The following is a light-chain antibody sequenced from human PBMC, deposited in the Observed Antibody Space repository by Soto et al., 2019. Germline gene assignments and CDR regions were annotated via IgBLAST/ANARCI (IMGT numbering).Light chain of an antibody. CDR2: DVS. V-gene: IGKV3-20*01. CDR3: HQYGTSPRT. CDR1: QSVSGSF. Sequence: EIVLTQSPGTLSVSPGERATLYCRASQSVSGSFLAWYQQKPGQAPRLLMYDVSNRATGIPDRFSGSGSGTDFTLTINRLEPEDFAVYYCHQYGTSPRTFGQGTKVDI. J-gene: IGKJ1*01.